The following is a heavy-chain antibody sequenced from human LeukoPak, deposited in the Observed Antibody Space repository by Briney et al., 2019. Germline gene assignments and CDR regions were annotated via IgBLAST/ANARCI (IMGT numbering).Heavy chain of an antibody. CDR1: GFTFSSYS. J-gene: IGHJ4*02. CDR3: ARDSTWRLDY. V-gene: IGHV3-21*04. Sequence: GGSLRLSCAASGFTFSSYSMNWVRQAPGKGLEWVSSISSSSSYIYHADSVKGRFTISRDNTKNALYLQMNSLRADDTAVYFCARDSTWRLDYWGQGTLITVSS. D-gene: IGHD5-12*01. CDR2: ISSSSSYI.